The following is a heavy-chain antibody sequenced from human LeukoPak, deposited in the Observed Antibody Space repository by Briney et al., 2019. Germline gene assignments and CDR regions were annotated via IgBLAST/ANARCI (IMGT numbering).Heavy chain of an antibody. V-gene: IGHV3-30*03. J-gene: IGHJ4*02. D-gene: IGHD2-2*01. CDR1: GFTFSSYG. CDR2: ISYDGSNK. CDR3: ARDYCSSTSCHGDY. Sequence: GRSLRLSCAASGFTFSSYGMHWVRQAPGKGLEWVAVISYDGSNKYYADSVKGRFTISRDNSKNTLYLQMNSLRAEDTAVYYCARDYCSSTSCHGDYWGQGTLVTVS.